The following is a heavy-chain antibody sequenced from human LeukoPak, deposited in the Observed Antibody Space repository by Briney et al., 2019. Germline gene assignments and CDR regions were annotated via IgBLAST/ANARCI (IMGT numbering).Heavy chain of an antibody. CDR1: GLTFSRYW. J-gene: IGHJ4*02. D-gene: IGHD3-22*01. CDR2: IKQDGSEK. V-gene: IGHV3-7*01. CDR3: AKVRGDSSGYYGYYFDY. Sequence: GSRRLSCAAAGLTFSRYWMSWVSQAPGKGREWVGNIKQDGSEKYSVHSLKGRITISRDNANNSLYLQINSLSAEDTDVYYCAKVRGDSSGYYGYYFDYWGQGTLVTVSS.